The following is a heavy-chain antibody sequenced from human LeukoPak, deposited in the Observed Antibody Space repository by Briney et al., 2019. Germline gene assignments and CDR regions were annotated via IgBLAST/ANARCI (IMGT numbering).Heavy chain of an antibody. D-gene: IGHD1-1*01. Sequence: TSGTLSLTCAVSGGSISSSSYYWGWIRQPPGKGLEWIGSIYYSGSTYYNPSLKSRVTISVDTSKNQFSLKLSSVTAADTAVYYCARHNNQDNNYFDYWGQGTLVTVS. CDR2: IYYSGST. CDR1: GGSISSSSYY. V-gene: IGHV4-39*01. J-gene: IGHJ4*02. CDR3: ARHNNQDNNYFDY.